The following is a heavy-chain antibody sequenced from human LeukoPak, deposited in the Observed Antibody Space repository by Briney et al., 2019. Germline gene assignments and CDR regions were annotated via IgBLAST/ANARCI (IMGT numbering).Heavy chain of an antibody. D-gene: IGHD6-13*01. Sequence: ASVKVSCKASGYTFTGYYMHWVRQAPGQGLEWMGWINPNSGGTNYAQKFQGRVTMTTDTSTSTAYVELRSLRSDDTAVYYCARDSFGAAAGDYWGQGTLVTVSS. CDR3: ARDSFGAAAGDY. CDR2: INPNSGGT. CDR1: GYTFTGYY. V-gene: IGHV1-2*02. J-gene: IGHJ4*02.